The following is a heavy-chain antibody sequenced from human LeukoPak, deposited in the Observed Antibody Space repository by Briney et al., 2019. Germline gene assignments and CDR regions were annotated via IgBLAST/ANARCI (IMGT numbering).Heavy chain of an antibody. Sequence: GGSLRLSCAASGFTFSSYSMNWVRQAPGKGLEWVSSISSSSSYIYYADSVKGRFTISRDNAKNSLYLQMNSLRAEDTAVYYCARGHIVVVVAAPDYWGQGTLVTVPS. D-gene: IGHD2-15*01. V-gene: IGHV3-21*01. CDR2: ISSSSSYI. CDR1: GFTFSSYS. J-gene: IGHJ4*02. CDR3: ARGHIVVVVAAPDY.